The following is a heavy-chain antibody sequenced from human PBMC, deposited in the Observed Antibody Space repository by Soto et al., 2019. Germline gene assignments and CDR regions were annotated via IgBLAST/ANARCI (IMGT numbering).Heavy chain of an antibody. J-gene: IGHJ4*02. V-gene: IGHV3-72*01. CDR1: GFTFSDHY. Sequence: GGSLRLSCAASGFTFSDHYMDWVRQAPGKGLEWVARSRNRVNSYTVEYAASVKGRLTISRDDSKKSVYLQMNSLKTEDTAVYYCVRSTTGEGCXDYWGQGALVTVSS. CDR3: VRSTTGEGCXDY. D-gene: IGHD1-1*01. CDR2: SRNRVNSYTV.